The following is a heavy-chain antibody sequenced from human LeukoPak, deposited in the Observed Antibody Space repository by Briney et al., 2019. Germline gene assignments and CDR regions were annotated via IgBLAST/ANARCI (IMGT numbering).Heavy chain of an antibody. Sequence: GGSLRLSCTASGLTISAIYMSWVRQAPGKGLEWVSTIYSGDSTYYADSVKGRFTISRDNPKSTLFLQMSSLRAEDTAVYYCASSTTYWHFDLWGRGTLVTVSS. CDR1: GLTISAIY. V-gene: IGHV3-53*01. CDR3: ASSTTYWHFDL. CDR2: IYSGDST. J-gene: IGHJ2*01. D-gene: IGHD2-2*01.